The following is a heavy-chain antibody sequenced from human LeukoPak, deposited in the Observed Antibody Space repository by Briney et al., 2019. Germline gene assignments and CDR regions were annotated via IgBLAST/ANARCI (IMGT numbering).Heavy chain of an antibody. Sequence: GGSLRLSCAASGFSFSSFAMSWVRQAPGKGLEWVSSITGGHYATYNADSVKGRFTISRDNAKNTLYLQMNSLRADDTAIYYCTKDPNGDYIGAFDPWGQGTLVTVSS. J-gene: IGHJ5*02. V-gene: IGHV3-23*01. CDR1: GFSFSSFA. D-gene: IGHD4-17*01. CDR3: TKDPNGDYIGAFDP. CDR2: ITGGHYAT.